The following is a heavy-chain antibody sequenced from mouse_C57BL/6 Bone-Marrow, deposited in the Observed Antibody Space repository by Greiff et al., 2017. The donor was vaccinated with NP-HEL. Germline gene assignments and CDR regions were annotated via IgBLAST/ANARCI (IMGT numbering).Heavy chain of an antibody. CDR2: IYPRSGNT. V-gene: IGHV1-81*01. J-gene: IGHJ3*01. D-gene: IGHD1-1*01. CDR3: ARRAPFTTVVARDWFAY. Sequence: QVQLQQSGAELARPGASVKLSCKASGYTFTSYGISWVKQRTGQGLEWIGEIYPRSGNTYYNEKFKGKATLTADKSSSTAYMELRSLTSEDSAVYFCARRAPFTTVVARDWFAYWGQGTLVTVSA. CDR1: GYTFTSYG.